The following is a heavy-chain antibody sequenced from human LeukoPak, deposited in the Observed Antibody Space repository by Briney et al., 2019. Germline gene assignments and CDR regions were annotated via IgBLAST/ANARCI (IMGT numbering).Heavy chain of an antibody. CDR1: GGTFSSYA. J-gene: IGHJ6*03. V-gene: IGHV1-69*05. CDR2: IIPIFGTA. Sequence: SVKVSCKASGGTFSSYAISWVRQAPGQGLEWMGGIIPIFGTANYAQKFQGRVTITTDESTSTAYMELSSLRSEDTAVYYCARTSLGYCSSTSCSYCYYYMDVWGKGTTVTVSS. D-gene: IGHD2-2*01. CDR3: ARTSLGYCSSTSCSYCYYYMDV.